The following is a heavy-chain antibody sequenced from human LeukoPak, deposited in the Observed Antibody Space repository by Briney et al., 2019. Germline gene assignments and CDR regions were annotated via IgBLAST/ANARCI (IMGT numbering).Heavy chain of an antibody. CDR2: TSYDGSNK. CDR3: AKDRRAGDDAFDI. J-gene: IGHJ3*02. V-gene: IGHV3-30*18. D-gene: IGHD6-19*01. CDR1: GFTFSSYG. Sequence: GRSLRLSCAASGFTFSSYGMHWVRQAPGKGLEWAALTSYDGSNKYYADSVKGRFTISRDNSKNTLYLQMNSLRAEDTAVYYCAKDRRAGDDAFDIWGQGTMVTVSS.